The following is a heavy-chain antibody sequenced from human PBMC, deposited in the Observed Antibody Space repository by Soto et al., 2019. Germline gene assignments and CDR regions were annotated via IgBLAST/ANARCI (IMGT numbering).Heavy chain of an antibody. Sequence: GGSLRLSCTASGFTFGDYAMSWFRQAPGKGLEWVGFIRSKAYGGTTEYAASVKGRFTISRDDSKSIAYLQMNSLKTEDTAVYYCTRGDSSSPRPFDYWGQGTLVTVSS. CDR1: GFTFGDYA. D-gene: IGHD6-13*01. V-gene: IGHV3-49*03. CDR2: IRSKAYGGTT. J-gene: IGHJ4*02. CDR3: TRGDSSSPRPFDY.